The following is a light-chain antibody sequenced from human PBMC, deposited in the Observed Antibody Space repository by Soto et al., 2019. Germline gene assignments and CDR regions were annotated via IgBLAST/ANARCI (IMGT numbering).Light chain of an antibody. Sequence: DIQMTQSPSTLPASVGDRVTITCRASQSISNWLAWYQQKPGTAPKVLIYAASTLQSGVPSRFSGSGSETEFSLTISGLQPGDSATYYCQQYNSYSPTFGQGTKVDIK. V-gene: IGKV1-5*01. CDR2: AAS. CDR1: QSISNW. J-gene: IGKJ1*01. CDR3: QQYNSYSPT.